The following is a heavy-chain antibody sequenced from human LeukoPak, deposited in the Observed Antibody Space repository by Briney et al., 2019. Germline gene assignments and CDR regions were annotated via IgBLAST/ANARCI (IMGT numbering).Heavy chain of an antibody. CDR3: ASSPYYYGSGSWIFDY. J-gene: IGHJ4*02. Sequence: GGSLRLSCAASGFTFSSYAMHWVRQAPGKGLEWVAVISYDGSNKYYADSVKGRFTISRDNSKNTLYLQMNSLRAEDTAVYYCASSPYYYGSGSWIFDYWGQGTLVTVSS. V-gene: IGHV3-30-3*01. D-gene: IGHD3-10*01. CDR2: ISYDGSNK. CDR1: GFTFSSYA.